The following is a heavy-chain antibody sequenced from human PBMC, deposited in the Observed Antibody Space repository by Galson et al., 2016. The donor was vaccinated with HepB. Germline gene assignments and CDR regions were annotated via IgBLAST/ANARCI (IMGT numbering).Heavy chain of an antibody. J-gene: IGHJ2*01. CDR3: ARDPYCGGDCNSPRYFDL. CDR1: GFTFSSYP. V-gene: IGHV3-23*01. D-gene: IGHD2-21*02. Sequence: SLRLSCAASGFTFSSYPMSWVRQAPGKGLEWVSGISGSGGSTYYADSVKGRFTISRDNAKNLLYLQMNSLRVEDTAVYYCARDPYCGGDCNSPRYFDLWGRGTLVTVSS. CDR2: ISGSGGST.